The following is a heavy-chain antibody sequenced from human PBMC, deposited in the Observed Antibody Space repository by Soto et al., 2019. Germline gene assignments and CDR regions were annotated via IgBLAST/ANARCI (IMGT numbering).Heavy chain of an antibody. V-gene: IGHV4-31*03. CDR2: ITYGGSI. Sequence: QVQLQEAGPRLVKPSQTLSLTCTVSGASITNDDFFWTWVRQHPEKGLEWLAYITYGGSIYYDPSLRTRLSVSIDKSKSQFSLNVRSVTAADTAVYYCAKMERTQLWLLVQNWGQGHLVTVSS. CDR3: AKMERTQLWLLVQN. CDR1: GASITNDDFF. D-gene: IGHD5-18*01. J-gene: IGHJ4*02.